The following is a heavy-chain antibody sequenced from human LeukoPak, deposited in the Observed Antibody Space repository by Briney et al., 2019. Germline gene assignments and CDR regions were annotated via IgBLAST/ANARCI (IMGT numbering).Heavy chain of an antibody. CDR2: ISAYNGLT. D-gene: IGHD3-9*01. CDR3: ARDRYFDWEDTPLDY. V-gene: IGHV1-18*01. CDR1: GYTFTSYG. Sequence: ASVKVSCKSSGYTFTSYGIIWVRQAPGQGLEWMGWISAYNGLTHYAQKLQGRVTMTTDTSTSTAYMELRSLRSDDAAVYYCARDRYFDWEDTPLDYWGQGTLVTVSS. J-gene: IGHJ4*02.